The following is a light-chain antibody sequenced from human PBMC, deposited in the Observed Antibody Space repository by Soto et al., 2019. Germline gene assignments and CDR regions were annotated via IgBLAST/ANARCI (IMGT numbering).Light chain of an antibody. J-gene: IGKJ2*03. CDR2: QAS. V-gene: IGKV1-5*03. CDR1: QTINEW. CDR3: QHYNSYPYS. Sequence: DIQMTQSPSTLSASVGERVTITCRASQTINEWLAWYQQKIGKAPKVLIYQASTLASAVPSRFSGSGSGTTFTLTISSLQPDDSATYYCQHYNSYPYSFVQGTKLEI.